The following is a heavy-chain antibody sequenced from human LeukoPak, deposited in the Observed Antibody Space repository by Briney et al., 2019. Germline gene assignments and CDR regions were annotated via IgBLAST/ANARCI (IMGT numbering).Heavy chain of an antibody. Sequence: ASVKVSCKASGYTFTGYYMHWVRQAPGQGLEWMGIINPSGGSTSYAQKFQGRVTMTRDMSTSTVYMELSSLRAEDTAVYYCAKALYGSGSYVSGYWGQGTLVTVSS. V-gene: IGHV1-46*01. J-gene: IGHJ4*02. CDR1: GYTFTGYY. CDR3: AKALYGSGSYVSGY. D-gene: IGHD3-10*01. CDR2: INPSGGST.